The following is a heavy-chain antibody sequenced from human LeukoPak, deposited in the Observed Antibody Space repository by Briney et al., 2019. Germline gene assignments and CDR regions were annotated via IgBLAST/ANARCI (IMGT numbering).Heavy chain of an antibody. Sequence: GGSLRLPCAASGFTFSSYAMSWVRQAPGKGLEWVSAIGGSGGSTYYADSVKGRFTIPRDNSKNTLYLQMNSLRAEDTAVYYCAKEWGIAAAGDYWGQGTLVTVSS. CDR1: GFTFSSYA. J-gene: IGHJ4*02. CDR3: AKEWGIAAAGDY. CDR2: IGGSGGST. V-gene: IGHV3-23*01. D-gene: IGHD6-13*01.